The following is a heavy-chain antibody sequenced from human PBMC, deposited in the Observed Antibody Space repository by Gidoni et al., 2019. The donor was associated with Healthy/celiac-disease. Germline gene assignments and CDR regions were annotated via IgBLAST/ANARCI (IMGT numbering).Heavy chain of an antibody. D-gene: IGHD3-3*01. V-gene: IGHV4-31*03. J-gene: IGHJ4*02. CDR3: ARGGSDFWSGYYFDY. CDR1: GGSISSGGYY. CDR2: IYYSGST. Sequence: QVQLQESGPGLVKPSQTLSLTCPVSGGSISSGGYYWSWIRQHPGKGLEWIGYIYYSGSTYYNPSLKSRVTISVDTSKNQFSLKLSSVTAADTAVYYCARGGSDFWSGYYFDYWGQGTLVTVSS.